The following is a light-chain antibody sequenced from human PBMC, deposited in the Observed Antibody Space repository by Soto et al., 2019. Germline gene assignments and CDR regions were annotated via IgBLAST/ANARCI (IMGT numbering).Light chain of an antibody. V-gene: IGLV2-11*01. CDR1: SSDVGAYNY. CDR2: DVS. J-gene: IGLJ1*01. CDR3: CSYAGRYTYV. Sequence: QSALTQPRSVSGSPGQSVTISCTGTSSDVGAYNYVSWYQQHPDKAPKFMISDVSKWPSGVPDRFSGSKSGNTASLTISGLQAEDEADYYCCSYAGRYTYVFGTGTKVTVL.